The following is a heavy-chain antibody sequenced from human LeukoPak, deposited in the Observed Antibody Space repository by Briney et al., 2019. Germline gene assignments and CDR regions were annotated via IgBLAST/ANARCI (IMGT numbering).Heavy chain of an antibody. J-gene: IGHJ3*02. CDR3: AKGGRCSGGSCYFNAFDI. D-gene: IGHD2-15*01. V-gene: IGHV3-23*01. CDR2: ISGSGGST. CDR1: GFTFSSYG. Sequence: GGSLRLSCAASGFTFSSYGMSWVRQAPGKGLEWVSAISGSGGSTYYADSVKGRFTISRDNSKNTLYLQMNSLRAEDTAVYYCAKGGRCSGGSCYFNAFDIWGQGTMVTVSS.